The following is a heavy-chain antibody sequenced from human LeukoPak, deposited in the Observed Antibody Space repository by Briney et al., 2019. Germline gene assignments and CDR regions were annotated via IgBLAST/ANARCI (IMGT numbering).Heavy chain of an antibody. CDR2: IYYSGST. J-gene: IGHJ4*02. D-gene: IGHD1-1*01. V-gene: IGHV4-39*07. Sequence: SETLSLTCTVSGDSISSTSYYWGWIRQPPGKGLEWIGSIYYSGSTYYNPSLKSRVTISLDTSKNQFSLNLNSVTAADTAVYYCARGGTVWNFDYWGQGTLVTVSS. CDR1: GDSISSTSYY. CDR3: ARGGTVWNFDY.